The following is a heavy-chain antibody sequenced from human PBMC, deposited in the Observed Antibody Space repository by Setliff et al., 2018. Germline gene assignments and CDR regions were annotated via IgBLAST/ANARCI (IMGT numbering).Heavy chain of an antibody. V-gene: IGHV1-2*06. D-gene: IGHD3-22*01. CDR2: INPNSGGT. CDR1: GYTFTGYY. CDR3: ARSYYYDSSAANWFDP. Sequence: ASVKVSCKASGYTFTGYYMHWVRQAPGQELEWMGRINPNSGGTNYAQKFQGRVTMTRDTYISSAYMELSRLRSDDTAVYYCARSYYYDSSAANWFDPWGQGTLVTVSS. J-gene: IGHJ5*02.